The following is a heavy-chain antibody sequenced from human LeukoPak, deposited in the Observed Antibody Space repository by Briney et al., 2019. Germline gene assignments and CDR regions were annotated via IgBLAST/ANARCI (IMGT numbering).Heavy chain of an antibody. Sequence: GGSLRLSCAASGFTFSNAWMSWVRQAPGKGLEWVGRIKSKTDGGTTDYAAPVKSRFTISRDDSKNTLYLQMNSLKTEDTAVYYCTTDALTTVITPGIDYWGQGTLVTVSS. D-gene: IGHD4-23*01. V-gene: IGHV3-15*01. CDR1: GFTFSNAW. J-gene: IGHJ4*02. CDR2: IKSKTDGGTT. CDR3: TTDALTTVITPGIDY.